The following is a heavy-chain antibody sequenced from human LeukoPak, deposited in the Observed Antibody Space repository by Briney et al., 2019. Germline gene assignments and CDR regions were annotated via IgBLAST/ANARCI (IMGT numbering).Heavy chain of an antibody. V-gene: IGHV6-1*01. D-gene: IGHD3-22*01. CDR2: TYYRSKWYN. CDR1: GDSVSSNSAA. Sequence: SQTLSLTCAISGDSVSSNSAAWNWIRQSPSRGLEWLGRTYYRSKWYNDYAVSVKSRIAINPDTSKNQFSLQLNSVTPEDTAVYYCARDDLGRVTIILEGFWYFDLWGRGTLVTVSS. CDR3: ARDDLGRVTIILEGFWYFDL. J-gene: IGHJ2*01.